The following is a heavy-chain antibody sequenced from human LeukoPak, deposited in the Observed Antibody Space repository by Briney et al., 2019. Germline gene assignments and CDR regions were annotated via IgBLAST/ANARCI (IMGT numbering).Heavy chain of an antibody. CDR3: ARQWLVEENWFDP. J-gene: IGHJ5*02. V-gene: IGHV5-51*01. Sequence: GESLKISCKGSGYSFTSYWIGWVRQMPGKGLEWMGIIHPGDSDTRYSPSFQGQVTISADKSISTAYLQWSSLKATDTAMYYCARQWLVEENWFDPWGQGTLVTVSS. CDR1: GYSFTSYW. D-gene: IGHD6-19*01. CDR2: IHPGDSDT.